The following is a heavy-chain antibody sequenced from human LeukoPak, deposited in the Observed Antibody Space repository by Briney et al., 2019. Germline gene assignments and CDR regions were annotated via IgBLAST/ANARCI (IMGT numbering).Heavy chain of an antibody. CDR1: GGSISSSNW. D-gene: IGHD6-19*01. CDR2: IYHSGST. J-gene: IGHJ4*02. CDR3: ARAVSYSSGWYWDY. Sequence: PSGTLSLTCAVSGGSISSSNWWSWVRQAPGNGLEWIGEIYHSGSTNYNPSLKSRVTISVDKSKNQFSLKLSSVTAADTAVYYCARAVSYSSGWYWDYWGQGTLVTVSS. V-gene: IGHV4-4*02.